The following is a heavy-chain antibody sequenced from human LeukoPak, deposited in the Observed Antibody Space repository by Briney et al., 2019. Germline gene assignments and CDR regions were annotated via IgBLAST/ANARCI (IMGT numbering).Heavy chain of an antibody. CDR1: GFTFSVYG. CDR2: IWSDGSEK. V-gene: IGHV3-33*06. Sequence: PGGSLRLSCTASGFTFSVYGIHWVRQAPGKGLEWVAVIWSDGSEKYYADSVKGRLTISRDNSKNTLYLQMNSLRADDTAVYYCAKERVSSGWNPHWFDPWGQGTLVTVSS. D-gene: IGHD6-19*01. CDR3: AKERVSSGWNPHWFDP. J-gene: IGHJ5*02.